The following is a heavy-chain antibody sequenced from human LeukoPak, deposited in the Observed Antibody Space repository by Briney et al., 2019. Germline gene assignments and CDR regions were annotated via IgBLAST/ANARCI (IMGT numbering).Heavy chain of an antibody. CDR2: TYYRSKWYN. J-gene: IGHJ4*02. V-gene: IGHV6-1*01. CDR1: GDSVSSNITA. CDR3: ARVVDTAMVVFDY. Sequence: SQTLSLTCVISGDSVSSNITAWNWIRQSPSRGLEWLGRTYYRSKWYNDYAVSVKSRITINPDTSKNQFSLQLNSVTPEDTAVYYCARVVDTAMVVFDYWGQGTLVTVSS. D-gene: IGHD5-18*01.